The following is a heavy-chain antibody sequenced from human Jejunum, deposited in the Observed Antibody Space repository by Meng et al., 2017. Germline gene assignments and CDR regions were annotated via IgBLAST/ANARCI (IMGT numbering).Heavy chain of an antibody. J-gene: IGHJ4*02. CDR1: GYTFTSFG. CDR2: ISNYNGNA. V-gene: IGHV1-18*01. D-gene: IGHD3-22*01. CDR3: ARSSSGLAPSDF. Sequence: ALVKVSCKASGYTFTSFGTGWVRQAPGQGLQWMGWISNYNGNAVYEEKFQGRVTLTKDTSTTTVYMELRGLTSNDTGVYFCARSSSGLAPSDFWGQGTLVTVSS.